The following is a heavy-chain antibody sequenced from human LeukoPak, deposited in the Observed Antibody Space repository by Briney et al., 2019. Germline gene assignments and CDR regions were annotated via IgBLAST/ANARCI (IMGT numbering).Heavy chain of an antibody. V-gene: IGHV1-18*01. CDR3: ARGRGGRPFDF. J-gene: IGHJ4*02. CDR2: ISVYNGIT. D-gene: IGHD1-26*01. Sequence: ASVKVSCKASGYTFTTYGIHWVRQAPGQGLEWMGWISVYNGITHYAQKLQGRVTMTTDTSTSTAYMELRSLRSDDTAVYYCARGRGGRPFDFWGQGTLVTVSS. CDR1: GYTFTTYG.